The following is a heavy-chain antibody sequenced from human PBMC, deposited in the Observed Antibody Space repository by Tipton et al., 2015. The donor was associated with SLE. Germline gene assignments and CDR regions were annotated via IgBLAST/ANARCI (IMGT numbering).Heavy chain of an antibody. V-gene: IGHV1-46*01. CDR3: ARDAPTGDLLDY. Sequence: QLVQSGAEVRKPGASVKVSCKASGYTFTSYYMHWVRQAPGQGLEWMGIINPSGGGTSYAQKFQGRFTLTRDTSTSTAYLQISSLKAEDTAGYYCARDAPTGDLLDYWGQGTLVTVSS. J-gene: IGHJ4*02. D-gene: IGHD7-27*01. CDR2: INPSGGGT. CDR1: GYTFTSYY.